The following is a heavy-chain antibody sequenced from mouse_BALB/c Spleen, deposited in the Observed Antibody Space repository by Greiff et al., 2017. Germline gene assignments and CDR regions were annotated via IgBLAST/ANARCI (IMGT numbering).Heavy chain of an antibody. Sequence: DVMLVESGGGLVQPGGSRKLSCAASGFTFSSFGMHWVRQAPEKGLEWVAYISSGSSTIYYADTVKGRFTISRDNPKNTLFLQMTSLRSEDTAMYYCARGGLGPDYWGQGTTLTVSS. J-gene: IGHJ2*01. V-gene: IGHV5-17*02. CDR1: GFTFSSFG. CDR2: ISSGSSTI. D-gene: IGHD4-1*01. CDR3: ARGGLGPDY.